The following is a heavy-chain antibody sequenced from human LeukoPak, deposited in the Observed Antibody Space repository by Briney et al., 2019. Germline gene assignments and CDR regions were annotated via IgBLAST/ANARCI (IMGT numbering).Heavy chain of an antibody. CDR1: GFPFSGSA. Sequence: PGGSLRLSCTASGFPFSGSAMLWLRLASGKGLVWVGRIRKEGNKYATTYAASVRGRFTISKDDSKNTAYLQMESLKTEDTAVYFWGRWDTSLAMIDYWGQGTLVTVSS. CDR3: GRWDTSLAMIDY. CDR2: IRKEGNKYAT. V-gene: IGHV3-73*01. D-gene: IGHD3-16*01. J-gene: IGHJ4*02.